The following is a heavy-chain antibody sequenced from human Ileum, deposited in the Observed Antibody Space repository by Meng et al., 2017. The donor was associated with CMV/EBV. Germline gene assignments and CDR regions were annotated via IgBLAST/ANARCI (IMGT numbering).Heavy chain of an antibody. CDR1: DGSFSDYF. CDR2: INHSGRA. J-gene: IGHJ5*02. Sequence: DGSFSDYFCAWVRQPPGKGLEWLGEINHSGRANYNSSLKSRVTILIDTSKNQFSLKLSSVTVADTAVYYCARGQRITLVRGGRFDPWGQGTLVTVSS. D-gene: IGHD3-10*01. CDR3: ARGQRITLVRGGRFDP. V-gene: IGHV4-34*01.